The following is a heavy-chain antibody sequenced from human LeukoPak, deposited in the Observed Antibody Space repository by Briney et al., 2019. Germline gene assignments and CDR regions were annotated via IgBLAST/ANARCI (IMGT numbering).Heavy chain of an antibody. J-gene: IGHJ4*02. V-gene: IGHV4-34*01. Sequence: PSETLSLTCPAKGGSFGGSSWSWIGQPPGKGLEWIGEINHSGSTNYNPSLKSRVTISVDTSKNQLSLKLSSVTAADTAVYYCAASGYSYGFDYWGQGTLVTVS. CDR2: INHSGST. CDR3: AASGYSYGFDY. D-gene: IGHD5-18*01. CDR1: GGSFGGSS.